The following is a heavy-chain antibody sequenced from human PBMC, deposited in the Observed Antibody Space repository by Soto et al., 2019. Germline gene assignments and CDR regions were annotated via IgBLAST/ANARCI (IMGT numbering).Heavy chain of an antibody. Sequence: PGGSLRLSCAASGFSFSSYAMHWVRQAPGKGLEWVAVVSYDGRNKYYTDSVKGRFTISRDNSKNTLYLQMNSLRAEDTAVYYCGRDTLGLITMVGGDFDPGGQGTLVTVSS. CDR1: GFSFSSYA. V-gene: IGHV3-30*04. D-gene: IGHD3-10*01. CDR3: GRDTLGLITMVGGDFDP. J-gene: IGHJ5*02. CDR2: VSYDGRNK.